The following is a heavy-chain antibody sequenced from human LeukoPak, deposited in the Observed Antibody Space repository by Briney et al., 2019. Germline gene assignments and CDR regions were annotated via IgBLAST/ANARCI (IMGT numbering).Heavy chain of an antibody. CDR1: GFTFSSYS. V-gene: IGHV3-21*01. J-gene: IGHJ6*03. CDR3: ARDVHMGVYYYYYMDV. Sequence: GGPLRLSCAAPGFTFSSYSMNWVRQAPGKGLEWVSSISSSSSYIYYADSVKGRFTISRDNAKNSLYLQMNSLRAEDTAVYYCARDVHMGVYYYYYMDVWGKGTTVTVSS. CDR2: ISSSSSYI. D-gene: IGHD3-16*01.